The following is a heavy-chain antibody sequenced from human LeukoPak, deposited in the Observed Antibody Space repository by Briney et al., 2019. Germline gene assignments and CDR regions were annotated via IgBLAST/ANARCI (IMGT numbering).Heavy chain of an antibody. V-gene: IGHV3-9*01. CDR1: GFILDDYA. CDR3: AKFQNYYIKVAGTDY. D-gene: IGHD6-19*01. CDR2: ISWNGGNT. J-gene: IGHJ4*02. Sequence: SLSLLCTASGFILDDYAMRWVRHARGKGREWVSGISWNGGNTDYAACEKGRFTVYRDNAKNSVYLQMSSLRPDDTALHYCAKFQNYYIKVAGTDYWGQGTPVTVSS.